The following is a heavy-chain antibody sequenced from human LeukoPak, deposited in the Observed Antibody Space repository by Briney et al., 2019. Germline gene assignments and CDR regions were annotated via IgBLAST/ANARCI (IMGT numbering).Heavy chain of an antibody. J-gene: IGHJ4*02. D-gene: IGHD4-17*01. CDR3: AKDSDAVTTCLDS. CDR2: ISYDGSNK. Sequence: PGGSLRLSCAASGFTFSSYAMHWVRQAPGKGLEWVAVISYDGSNKYYADSVKGRFTISRDNSKITLYLQLNGLRAEDTAVYYCAKDSDAVTTCLDSWGQGTLVAVSS. V-gene: IGHV3-30-3*01. CDR1: GFTFSSYA.